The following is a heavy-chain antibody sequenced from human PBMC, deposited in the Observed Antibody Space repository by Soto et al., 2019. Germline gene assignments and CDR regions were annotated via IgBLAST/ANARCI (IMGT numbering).Heavy chain of an antibody. CDR2: ISGSGGST. V-gene: IGHV3-23*01. CDR3: AKGGVGYCSSTSCYNYYYGMDV. D-gene: IGHD2-2*02. Sequence: GGSLRLSCAASGFTFSSYAMSWVRQAPGKGLEWVSAISGSGGSTYYADSVKGRFTISRDNSKNTLYLQMNSLRAEDTAVYYCAKGGVGYCSSTSCYNYYYGMDVWGQGTTVTVSS. J-gene: IGHJ6*02. CDR1: GFTFSSYA.